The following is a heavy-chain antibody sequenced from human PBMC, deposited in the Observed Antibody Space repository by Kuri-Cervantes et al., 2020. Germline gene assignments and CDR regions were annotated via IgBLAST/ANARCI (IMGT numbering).Heavy chain of an antibody. CDR3: ARGPYVTIFGVVMHYYMDV. V-gene: IGHV4-39*07. CDR2: IYYSGST. D-gene: IGHD3-3*01. Sequence: GSLRLSCTVSGGSISSSSYYWGWIRQPPGKGLEWIGSIYYSGSTYYNPSLKSRVTISVDTSKNQFSLKLSSVTAADTAVYYCARGPYVTIFGVVMHYYMDVWGKGTTVTVSS. CDR1: GGSISSSSYY. J-gene: IGHJ6*03.